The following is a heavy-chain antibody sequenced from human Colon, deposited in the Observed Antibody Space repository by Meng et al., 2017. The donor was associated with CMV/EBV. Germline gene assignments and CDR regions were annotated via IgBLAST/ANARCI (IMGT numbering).Heavy chain of an antibody. Sequence: GESLKISCAASGFTFTNAWMTWVRQAPGKGLEWVGRIKSKTDGGTTDYAAPVKGRFTISRDDSKTTLYLQMNSLKTEDTAVYYCTTFEYYYDSSGSSRFDYWGQGTLVTVSS. CDR3: TTFEYYYDSSGSSRFDY. V-gene: IGHV3-15*01. CDR1: GFTFTNAW. J-gene: IGHJ4*02. CDR2: IKSKTDGGTT. D-gene: IGHD3-22*01.